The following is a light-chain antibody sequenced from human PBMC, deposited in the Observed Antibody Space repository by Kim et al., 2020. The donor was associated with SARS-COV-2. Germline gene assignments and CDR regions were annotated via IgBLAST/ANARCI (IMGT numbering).Light chain of an antibody. V-gene: IGLV3-1*01. CDR2: QDS. CDR3: QAWDSSTAV. J-gene: IGLJ2*01. CDR1: KLGDKY. Sequence: GAPGQTASITCAGDKLGDKYGCWYQQKPGQSPVLVIYQDSKRPSGIPERFSGSNSGNTATLTISGTQAMDEADYYCQAWDSSTAVFGGGTQLTVL.